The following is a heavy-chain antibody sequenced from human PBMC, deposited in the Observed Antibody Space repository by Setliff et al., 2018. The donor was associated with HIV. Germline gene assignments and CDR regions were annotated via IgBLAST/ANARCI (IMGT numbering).Heavy chain of an antibody. Sequence: ASVKVSCKASGYTFINYDIYWVRQTTGQGLEWMGWMNPDSGNTGYAQKFQGRVTMTRNTSISTAYMDLSSLRSEDTAVYYCARHSGGSFYNFWSGDYYYYGMDVWGQGTTVTVSS. CDR2: MNPDSGNT. V-gene: IGHV1-8*02. D-gene: IGHD3-3*01. CDR3: ARHSGGSFYNFWSGDYYYYGMDV. J-gene: IGHJ6*02. CDR1: GYTFINYD.